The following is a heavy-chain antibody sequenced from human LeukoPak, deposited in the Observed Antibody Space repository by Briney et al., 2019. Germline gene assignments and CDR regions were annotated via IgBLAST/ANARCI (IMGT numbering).Heavy chain of an antibody. V-gene: IGHV1-69*05. CDR3: ARGSFSRDGYIFDY. CDR2: IIPIFGTA. Sequence: SVKVSCKASGGTFSSHAISWVRQAPGQGLEWMGGIIPIFGTANYAQKFQGRVTITTDESTSTAYMELSSPRSEDTAVYYCARGSFSRDGYIFDYWGQGTLVTVSS. CDR1: GGTFSSHA. D-gene: IGHD5-24*01. J-gene: IGHJ4*02.